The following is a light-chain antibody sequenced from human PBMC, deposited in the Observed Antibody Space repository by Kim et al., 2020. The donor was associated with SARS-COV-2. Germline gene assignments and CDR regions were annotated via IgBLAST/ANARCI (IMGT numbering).Light chain of an antibody. Sequence: DIQMTQSPSSLSASVGDRVTITCRASQSISSYLNWYQQKPGKAPKLLIYAASSLQSGVPSRFSGSGSGTDFTLTISSLQPEDFATYYCQQSYSTPQKDTFGQGTKLEIK. CDR1: QSISSY. CDR3: QQSYSTPQKDT. V-gene: IGKV1-39*01. J-gene: IGKJ2*01. CDR2: AAS.